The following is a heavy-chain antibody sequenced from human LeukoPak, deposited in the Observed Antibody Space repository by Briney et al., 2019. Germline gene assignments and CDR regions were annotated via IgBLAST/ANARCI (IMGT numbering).Heavy chain of an antibody. CDR1: GGSISSGGYY. CDR3: ARVSDYENWFDP. V-gene: IGHV4-39*07. CDR2: IYHSGST. J-gene: IGHJ5*02. Sequence: PSETLSLTCTVSGGSISSGGYYWGWIRQPPGKGLEGTGSIYHSGSTYYNPPLKTRFTISVDTSKNQFSLKLSSVTAADTAVYYCARVSDYENWFDPWGQGTLVTVSS. D-gene: IGHD5-12*01.